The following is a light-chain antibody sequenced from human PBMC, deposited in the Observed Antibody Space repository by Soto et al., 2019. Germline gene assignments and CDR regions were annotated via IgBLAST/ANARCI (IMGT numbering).Light chain of an antibody. V-gene: IGKV1-5*03. J-gene: IGKJ1*01. CDR3: QHYNSYPWT. CDR2: KAS. Sequence: DIQMTQSPSTLSASVGDRVTITCRASQSISSWLAWYQQKPGKAPKLLIYKASSLESGVPSRISGSGSGTEFTLTISSLQPDDFATYYCQHYNSYPWTFGQGTKVDIK. CDR1: QSISSW.